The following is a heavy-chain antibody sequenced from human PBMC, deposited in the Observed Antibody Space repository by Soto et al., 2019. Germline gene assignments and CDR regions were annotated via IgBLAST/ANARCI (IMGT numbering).Heavy chain of an antibody. J-gene: IGHJ4*02. Sequence: EVQLVESGGGLVKPGGSLRLSCAASGFTFSNAWMSWVRQAPGKGLEWVGRIKSKTDGGTTDYAAPVKGRFTISRDDSKNTLYLQMNSRKTEDTAVYYCTTAYCSGGSCYRERRYCVDYWGQGTLVTVSS. CDR1: GFTFSNAW. CDR2: IKSKTDGGTT. CDR3: TTAYCSGGSCYRERRYCVDY. V-gene: IGHV3-15*01. D-gene: IGHD2-15*01.